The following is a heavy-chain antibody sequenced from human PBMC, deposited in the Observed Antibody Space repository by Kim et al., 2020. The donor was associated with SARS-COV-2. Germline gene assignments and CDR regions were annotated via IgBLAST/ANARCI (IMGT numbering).Heavy chain of an antibody. V-gene: IGHV3-11*01. Sequence: DSVRGRFTISRDDAQNSLFLQMHSLRDEDTAIYYCARAHTDEFFFYGMDVWGQGTAVTVSS. CDR3: ARAHTDEFFFYGMDV. J-gene: IGHJ6*02.